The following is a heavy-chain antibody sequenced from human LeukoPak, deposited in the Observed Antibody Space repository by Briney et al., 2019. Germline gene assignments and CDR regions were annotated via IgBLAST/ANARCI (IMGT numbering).Heavy chain of an antibody. D-gene: IGHD3-10*01. CDR1: GFTFSSYA. V-gene: IGHV3-23*01. Sequence: PGGSLRLSCAASGFTFSSYAMSWVRQAPGKGLEWVSAISGSGGSTYYADSVKGRFTISRDNAKNSLYLQMNSLRAEDTAVYYCARFMVRGVLYGMDVWGQGTTVTVSS. CDR2: ISGSGGST. CDR3: ARFMVRGVLYGMDV. J-gene: IGHJ6*02.